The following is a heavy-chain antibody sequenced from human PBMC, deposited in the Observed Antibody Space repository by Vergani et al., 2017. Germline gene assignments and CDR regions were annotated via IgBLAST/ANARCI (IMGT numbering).Heavy chain of an antibody. CDR2: ISSSSSYI. CDR3: ARDDAYGSGSYPNPFDY. D-gene: IGHD3-10*01. Sequence: VQLVESGGGLVKPGGSLRLSCAASGFTFSSYSMNWVRQAPGKGLEWVSSISSSSSYIYYADSVKGRFTISRDNAKNTLYLPMNSLRAEDTAVYYCARDDAYGSGSYPNPFDYWGQGTLVTVSS. J-gene: IGHJ4*02. CDR1: GFTFSSYS. V-gene: IGHV3-21*01.